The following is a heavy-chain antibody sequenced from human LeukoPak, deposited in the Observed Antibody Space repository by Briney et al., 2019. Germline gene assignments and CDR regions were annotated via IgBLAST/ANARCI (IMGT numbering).Heavy chain of an antibody. CDR1: GGSISSSNW. CDR2: IYHSGST. J-gene: IGHJ2*01. Sequence: SGTLSLTCAVSGGSISSSNWWSWVRQPPGKGLEWIGEIYHSGSTNYNPSLKSRVTISVDTSKNQFSLKLSSVTAADTAVYYCAREASYWYFDLWGRGTLVTVSS. CDR3: AREASYWYFDL. V-gene: IGHV4-4*02.